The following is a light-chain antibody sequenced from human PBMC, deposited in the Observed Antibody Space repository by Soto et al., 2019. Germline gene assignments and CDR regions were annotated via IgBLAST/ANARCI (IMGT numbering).Light chain of an antibody. J-gene: IGLJ1*01. CDR3: SSYPTASPLLYL. Sequence: QSVLTQPASVSGSPGQSITISCTGTSSDVGGYNYVSWYQQHPGIAPKLLIYGVTNRPSGVSPRFSGSKSGNTASLTISGLQAEDEADYHCSSYPTASPLLYLFGPGTKVTVL. CDR1: SSDVGGYNY. CDR2: GVT. V-gene: IGLV2-14*01.